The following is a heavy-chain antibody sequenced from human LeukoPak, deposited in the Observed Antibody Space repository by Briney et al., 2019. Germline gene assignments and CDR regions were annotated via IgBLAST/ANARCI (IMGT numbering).Heavy chain of an antibody. Sequence: SETLSLTCTVSGASISSGDYYWSWIRQPPGKGLEWIGYIYYSGSTYYNPSLKSRVTISVDTSKNQFSLKLSSVTAADTAVYYCARVGGAYCTNGVCYGYNWFDPWGQGTLVTVSS. CDR2: IYYSGST. CDR3: ARVGGAYCTNGVCYGYNWFDP. D-gene: IGHD2-8*01. V-gene: IGHV4-30-4*01. J-gene: IGHJ5*02. CDR1: GASISSGDYY.